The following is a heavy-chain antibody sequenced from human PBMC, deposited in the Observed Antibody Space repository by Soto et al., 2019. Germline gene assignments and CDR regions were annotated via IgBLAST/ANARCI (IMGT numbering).Heavy chain of an antibody. D-gene: IGHD5-12*01. CDR2: IWYDGSNK. Sequence: PGGSLRLSCAASGFTFSSYGMHWVRQAPGKGLEWVAVIWYDGSNKWYADSVKGRFTISRDNSKNTLYLQMNSLRAEDTAVYSCSIDRGYSCYDSPRFYYGMDVWGQGTTVTVSS. CDR1: GFTFSSYG. J-gene: IGHJ6*02. CDR3: SIDRGYSCYDSPRFYYGMDV. V-gene: IGHV3-33*01.